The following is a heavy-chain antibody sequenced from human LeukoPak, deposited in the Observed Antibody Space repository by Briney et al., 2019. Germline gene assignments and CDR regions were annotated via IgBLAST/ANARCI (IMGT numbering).Heavy chain of an antibody. CDR2: INHSGST. J-gene: IGHJ6*03. CDR3: ARAVSCGRRRPKGDCSSTSCYPPGVCYYYMDV. Sequence: SETLSLTCAVYGGSFSGYYWSWIRQPPGKGLEWIGEINHSGSTNYNPSLKSRVTISVDTSKNQFSLKLSSVTAADTAVYYCARAVSCGRRRPKGDCSSTSCYPPGVCYYYMDVWGKGTTVTVSS. CDR1: GGSFSGYY. D-gene: IGHD2-2*01. V-gene: IGHV4-34*01.